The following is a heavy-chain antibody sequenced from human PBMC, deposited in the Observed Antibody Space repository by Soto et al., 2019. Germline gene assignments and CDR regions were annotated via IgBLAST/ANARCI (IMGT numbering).Heavy chain of an antibody. J-gene: IGHJ6*02. V-gene: IGHV3-64D*06. Sequence: PGGSLRLSCSASGFTFSSYAMHWVRQAPGKGLEYVSSISTNGGSTHYADSVKGRFTISRHNSKNPQYLQMSSLRADDTAVYYCAIYCSGGSCYYYYGKDDWGQGTTVTVSS. CDR3: AIYCSGGSCYYYYGKDD. D-gene: IGHD2-15*01. CDR2: ISTNGGST. CDR1: GFTFSSYA.